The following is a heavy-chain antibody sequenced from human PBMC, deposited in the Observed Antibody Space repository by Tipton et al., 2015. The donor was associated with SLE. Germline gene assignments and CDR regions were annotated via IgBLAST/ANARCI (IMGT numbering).Heavy chain of an antibody. V-gene: IGHV4-59*08. Sequence: LRLSCTVSGGSISSYYWSWIRQPPGKGLEWIRYIYYSGSTNYNPSLKSRVTISVDTSKNQFSLKLSSVTAADTAVYYCARQGQQLVRPYYYGMDVWGQGTTVTVSS. D-gene: IGHD6-13*01. CDR3: ARQGQQLVRPYYYGMDV. CDR2: IYYSGST. CDR1: GGSISSYY. J-gene: IGHJ6*02.